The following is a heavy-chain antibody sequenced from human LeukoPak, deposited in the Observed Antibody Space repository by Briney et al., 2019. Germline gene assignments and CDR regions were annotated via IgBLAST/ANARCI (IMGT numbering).Heavy chain of an antibody. CDR3: ATGGGWEASFGVVTHIDV. J-gene: IGHJ6*03. CDR2: MYSDGTT. Sequence: GGSLRLSCAASGFTVSSNYMTWVRQAPGKGLEWVSLMYSDGTTDYADSVKGRFTTSRDNAKNTLFLQMNSLRVEDTAVYYCATGGGWEASFGVVTHIDVWGKGTTVTVSS. CDR1: GFTVSSNY. V-gene: IGHV3-66*01. D-gene: IGHD3-3*01.